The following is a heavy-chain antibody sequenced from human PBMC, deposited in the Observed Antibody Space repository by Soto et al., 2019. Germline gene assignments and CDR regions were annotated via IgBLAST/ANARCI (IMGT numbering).Heavy chain of an antibody. J-gene: IGHJ4*02. CDR2: ISNDERNK. Sequence: VGSLRLSCASSVFTFSAYGMHWVRQAPGKGLEWVAIISNDERNKYYVDSVKGRFTISRDNSQNTLYLQMNSLRAEDTAVYYCVRNWDSCEYWGQGTLLTVSS. CDR3: VRNWDSCEY. V-gene: IGHV3-30*03. CDR1: VFTFSAYG. D-gene: IGHD1-7*01.